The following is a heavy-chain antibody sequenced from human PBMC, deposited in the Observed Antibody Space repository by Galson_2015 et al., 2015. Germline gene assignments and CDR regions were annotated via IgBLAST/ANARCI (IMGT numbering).Heavy chain of an antibody. CDR2: IYYSGST. CDR1: GGSISSYY. D-gene: IGHD6-6*01. CDR3: ARAYSSSSYFDY. Sequence: SETLSLTCTVSGGSISSYYWSWIRQPPGQGLEWIGYIYYSGSTNYNPSLKSRVTISVDTSKNQFSLKLSSVTAADTAVYYCARAYSSSSYFDYWGQGTLVTVSS. J-gene: IGHJ4*02. V-gene: IGHV4-59*01.